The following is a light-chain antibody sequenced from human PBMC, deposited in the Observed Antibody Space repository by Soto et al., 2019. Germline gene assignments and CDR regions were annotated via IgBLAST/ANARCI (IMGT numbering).Light chain of an antibody. CDR1: QSVSSN. V-gene: IGKV3-15*01. CDR2: GAS. J-gene: IGKJ1*01. Sequence: EIVMTQSPATLSVSPGERATLSCRASQSVSSNLAWYLQKPGQAPRLLIYGASTRATVIPARFSGSGSGTDFTRTISSLQSEDFAVYYWQQYNNWWTFGQGTKVEIK. CDR3: QQYNNWWT.